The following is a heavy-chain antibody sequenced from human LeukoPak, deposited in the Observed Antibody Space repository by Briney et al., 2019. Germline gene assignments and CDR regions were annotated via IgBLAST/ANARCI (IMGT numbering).Heavy chain of an antibody. CDR1: GGSFSGYY. J-gene: IGHJ4*02. Sequence: PSETLSLTCAVYGGSFSGYYWSWIRQPPGKGLEWIGEINHSGSINYNPSLKSRVTISVDTSKNQFSLKLSSVTAADTAVYYCARGPRRGYSYGPFDYWGQGTLVTVSS. V-gene: IGHV4-34*01. CDR2: INHSGSI. CDR3: ARGPRRGYSYGPFDY. D-gene: IGHD5-18*01.